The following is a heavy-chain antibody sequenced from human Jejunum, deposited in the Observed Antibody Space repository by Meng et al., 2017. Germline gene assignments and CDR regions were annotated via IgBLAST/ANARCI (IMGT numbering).Heavy chain of an antibody. CDR3: ARGDKRNLGYCSGGSCPHSDY. D-gene: IGHD2-15*01. J-gene: IGHJ4*02. CDR2: ISYDGSNK. Sequence: GGSLRLSCAASGFTFSSYAFHWVRQAPGKGLEWVAVISYDGSNKYHADSVKGRFTISRDNSKNTLYLQMNGLRVEDTAVYYCARGDKRNLGYCSGGSCPHSDYWGQGTLVTVSS. CDR1: GFTFSSYA. V-gene: IGHV3-30*04.